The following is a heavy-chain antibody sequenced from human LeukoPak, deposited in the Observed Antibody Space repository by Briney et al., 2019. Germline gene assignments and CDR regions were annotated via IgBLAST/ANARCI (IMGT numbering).Heavy chain of an antibody. CDR1: GFTFSSYW. Sequence: QTGGSLRLSCAASGFTFSSYWMSWVRQAPGKGLEWVANIKHDGSEKYYVDSVKGRFTISRDNAKNSLYLQMNGLRAEDTAVYYCARDRVVVVAAYFDYWGQGTLVTVSS. V-gene: IGHV3-7*03. CDR3: ARDRVVVVAAYFDY. D-gene: IGHD2-15*01. CDR2: IKHDGSEK. J-gene: IGHJ4*02.